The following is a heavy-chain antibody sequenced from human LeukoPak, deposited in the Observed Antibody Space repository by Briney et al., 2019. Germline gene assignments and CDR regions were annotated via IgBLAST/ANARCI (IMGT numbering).Heavy chain of an antibody. V-gene: IGHV3-74*01. J-gene: IGHJ4*02. D-gene: IGHD1-26*01. CDR1: GFTFSSYW. CDR2: INTDGSST. Sequence: GGSLRLSCAVSGFTFSSYWMHWVRQAPGKGLVWVSRINTDGSSTTYADSVKGRFTISRDNAKNTLYLQMNSLRADDTSIYYCARGYSGSYRVDYWGQGTRVTVSS. CDR3: ARGYSGSYRVDY.